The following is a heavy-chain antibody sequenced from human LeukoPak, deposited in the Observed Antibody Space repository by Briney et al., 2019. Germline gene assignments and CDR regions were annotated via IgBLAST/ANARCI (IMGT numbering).Heavy chain of an antibody. CDR2: IYYSGST. CDR1: GGSISSSSYY. V-gene: IGHV4-39*01. CDR3: ARRGIAAAGMKAIDY. Sequence: PSETLSLTCTVSGGSISSSSYYWGWIRQPPGKGLEWIGSIYYSGSTYYNPSLKSRVTIPVDTSKNQFSLKLSSVTAADTAVYYCARRGIAAAGMKAIDYWGQGTLVTVSS. J-gene: IGHJ4*02. D-gene: IGHD6-13*01.